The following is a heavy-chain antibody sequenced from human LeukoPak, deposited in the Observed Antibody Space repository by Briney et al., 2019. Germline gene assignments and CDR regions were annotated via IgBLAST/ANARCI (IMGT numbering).Heavy chain of an antibody. CDR2: IIPIFGTA. CDR1: GYTFTSYG. D-gene: IGHD6-13*01. J-gene: IGHJ4*02. CDR3: ARALTYSSSTDY. Sequence: SVKVSCTASGYTFTSYGISWVRQAPGQGLEWMGGIIPIFGTANYAQKFQGRVTITADESTSTAYMELSSLRSEDTAVYYCARALTYSSSTDYWGQGTLVTVSS. V-gene: IGHV1-69*13.